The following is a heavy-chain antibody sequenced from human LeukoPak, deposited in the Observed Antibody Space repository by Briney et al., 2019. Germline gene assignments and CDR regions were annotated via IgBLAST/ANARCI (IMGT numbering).Heavy chain of an antibody. Sequence: GGSLRLSCAASGFTFSSYGMHWVRQAPGKGLEWVAFIRYDGSNKYYADSVKGRFTISRDNSKNTLYLQMNSLRAEDTAVHYCAKDYMFYSGYDSYYFDYWGQGTLVTVSS. J-gene: IGHJ4*02. D-gene: IGHD5-12*01. V-gene: IGHV3-30*02. CDR3: AKDYMFYSGYDSYYFDY. CDR2: IRYDGSNK. CDR1: GFTFSSYG.